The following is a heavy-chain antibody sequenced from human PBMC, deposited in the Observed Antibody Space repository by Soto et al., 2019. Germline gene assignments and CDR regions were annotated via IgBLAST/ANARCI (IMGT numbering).Heavy chain of an antibody. CDR1: GYTFTSYG. Sequence: QVKLVQSGAEVKKPGASVKVSCKASGYTFTSYGISWVRQAPGQGLEWMGWISAYNGNTNYAQKLQGRVTMTTDTSPSTAYMELRSLRSDDTAVYYCARDRKYSSSWYGGFPGFDYWGQGTLVTVSS. CDR2: ISAYNGNT. J-gene: IGHJ4*02. D-gene: IGHD6-13*01. V-gene: IGHV1-18*01. CDR3: ARDRKYSSSWYGGFPGFDY.